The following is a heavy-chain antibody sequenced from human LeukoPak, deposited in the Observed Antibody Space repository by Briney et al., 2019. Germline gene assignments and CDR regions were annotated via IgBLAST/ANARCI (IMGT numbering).Heavy chain of an antibody. D-gene: IGHD3-16*01. Sequence: GGSLRLSCAASGFTFSDYYMSWIRQAPGKGLEWVSYISSSGSTIYYADSVKGRFTISRDNAKNSLYLQMNSLRAEDTAVYYCARFHYDYVWGSYGAIDYWGQGTLVTVSS. J-gene: IGHJ4*02. CDR3: ARFHYDYVWGSYGAIDY. CDR1: GFTFSDYY. V-gene: IGHV3-11*04. CDR2: ISSSGSTI.